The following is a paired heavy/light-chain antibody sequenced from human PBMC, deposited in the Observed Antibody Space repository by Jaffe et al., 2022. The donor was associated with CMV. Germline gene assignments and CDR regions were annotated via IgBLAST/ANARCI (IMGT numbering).Heavy chain of an antibody. V-gene: IGHV4-31*03. CDR2: IYYSGST. Sequence: QVQLQESGPGLVKPSQTLSLTCTVSGGSISSGGYYWSWIRQHPGKGLEWIGYIYYSGSTYYNPSLKSRVTISVDTSKNQFSLKLSSVTAADTAVYYCARDRSSPYCGGDCYPYWYFDLWGRGTLVTVSS. J-gene: IGHJ2*01. D-gene: IGHD2-21*02. CDR1: GGSISSGGYY. CDR3: ARDRSSPYCGGDCYPYWYFDL.
Light chain of an antibody. V-gene: IGLV2-11*01. CDR3: CSYAGSYTSWV. J-gene: IGLJ3*02. CDR1: SSDVGGYNY. CDR2: DVS. Sequence: QSALTQPRSVSGSPGQSVTISCTGTSSDVGGYNYVSWYQQHPGKAPKLMIYDVSKRPSGVPDRFSGSKSGNTASLTISGLQAEDEADYYCCSYAGSYTSWVFGGGTKLTVL.